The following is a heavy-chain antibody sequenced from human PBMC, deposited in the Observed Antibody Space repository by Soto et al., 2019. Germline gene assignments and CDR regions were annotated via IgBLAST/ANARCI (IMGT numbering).Heavy chain of an antibody. D-gene: IGHD6-13*01. V-gene: IGHV4-59*08. Sequence: PSETLSLTCTVSGGSISSYYWSWIRQPPGKGLEWIGYIYYSGSTNYNPSLKSRVTISVDTSKNQFSLKLSSVTAADTAVYYCARRPGWSIAEGWFDPWGQGTLVTVSS. J-gene: IGHJ5*02. CDR3: ARRPGWSIAEGWFDP. CDR2: IYYSGST. CDR1: GGSISSYY.